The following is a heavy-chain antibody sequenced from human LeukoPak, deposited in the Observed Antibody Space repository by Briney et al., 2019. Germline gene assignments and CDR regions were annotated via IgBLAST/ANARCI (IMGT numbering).Heavy chain of an antibody. V-gene: IGHV3-30*19. CDR3: ARGGEALVYEYYFDY. Sequence: GGSLRLSCAASGFTLSSYGMHWVRQAPGKGLEWVAVIWYDGNNKYYADSVKGRFTISRDNSKNTLYLQMNSLRAEDTAVYYCARGGEALVYEYYFDYWDQGTLVTASS. CDR2: IWYDGNNK. D-gene: IGHD2/OR15-2a*01. CDR1: GFTLSSYG. J-gene: IGHJ4*02.